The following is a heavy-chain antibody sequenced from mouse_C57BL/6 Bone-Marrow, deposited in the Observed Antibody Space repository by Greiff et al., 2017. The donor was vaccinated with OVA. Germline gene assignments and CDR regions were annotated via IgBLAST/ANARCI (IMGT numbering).Heavy chain of an antibody. CDR3: ARRDGYSFYYFDY. CDR1: GYTFTSYW. CDR2: IDPNSGGT. V-gene: IGHV1-72*01. Sequence: VQLQQPGAELVKPGASVKLSCKASGYTFTSYWMHLVKQRPGRGLEWIGRIDPNSGGTKYNEKFKSKATLTVDKPSSTAYLQLSSLTSEDSAVYYCARRDGYSFYYFDYWGQGTTLTVSS. J-gene: IGHJ2*01. D-gene: IGHD2-3*01.